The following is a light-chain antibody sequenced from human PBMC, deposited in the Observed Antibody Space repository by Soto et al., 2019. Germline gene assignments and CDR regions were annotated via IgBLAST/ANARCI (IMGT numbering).Light chain of an antibody. J-gene: IGLJ1*01. CDR2: DVS. V-gene: IGLV2-11*01. CDR3: CLYAGSYRGV. CDR1: SSDVGGYNY. Sequence: QSALTQPRSVSGSPGQSVTISCTGTSSDVGGYNYVSWYQQHPGKAPKLMIYDVSKRPSGVPDRFSGSKSGNTASLTISGLQAEDEADYYCCLYAGSYRGVFGTGTKVTVL.